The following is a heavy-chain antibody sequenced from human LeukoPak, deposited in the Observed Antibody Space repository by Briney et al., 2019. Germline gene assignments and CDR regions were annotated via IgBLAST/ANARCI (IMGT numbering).Heavy chain of an antibody. CDR2: IYYSGTT. V-gene: IGHV4-39*07. CDR3: ARVFGTSGFDY. D-gene: IGHD2-2*01. Sequence: GSLRLSCAASGFTVSSNYMSWVRQAPGKGLEWIGSIYYSGTTYYNPSLKSRVTISEDTSKNQFSLKLSSVTAADTAVYYCARVFGTSGFDYWGQGTLVTVSS. J-gene: IGHJ4*02. CDR1: GFTVSSNY.